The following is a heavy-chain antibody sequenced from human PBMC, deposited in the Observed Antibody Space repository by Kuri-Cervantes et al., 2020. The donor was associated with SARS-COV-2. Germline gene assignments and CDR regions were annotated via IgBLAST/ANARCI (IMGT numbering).Heavy chain of an antibody. CDR2: ISPMLGAA. Sequence: SVKVSCKASGGTFSSYDISWVRQAPGQGVEWMGGISPMLGAAQYGQKFQGRVTIIADESTSTAYMELSSLRSEDTAVYYCARGSTGLGALDFWGQGTLVTVSS. V-gene: IGHV1-69*13. J-gene: IGHJ4*02. D-gene: IGHD4-17*01. CDR3: ARGSTGLGALDF. CDR1: GGTFSSYD.